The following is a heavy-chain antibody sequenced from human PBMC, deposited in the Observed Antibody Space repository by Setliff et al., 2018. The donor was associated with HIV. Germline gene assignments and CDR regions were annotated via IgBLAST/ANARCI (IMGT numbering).Heavy chain of an antibody. V-gene: IGHV3-7*01. CDR2: IKQDGSEK. J-gene: IGHJ6*02. Sequence: ETLSLTCAVYGGSFSGYYWSWVRQAPGKGLEWVANIKQDGSEKYYVDSVKGRFTISRDNAKNSLFLEMNSLRAEDTAVYYCARSIVGATTSGFSYYYGMDVWGQGTTVTVSS. CDR1: GGSFSGYY. D-gene: IGHD1-26*01. CDR3: ARSIVGATTSGFSYYYGMDV.